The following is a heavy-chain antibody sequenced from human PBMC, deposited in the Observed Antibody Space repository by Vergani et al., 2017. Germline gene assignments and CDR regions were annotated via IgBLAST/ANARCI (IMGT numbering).Heavy chain of an antibody. CDR2: IHHSGDT. V-gene: IGHV4-38-2*01. CDR1: DSSIMTNPY. Sequence: QVQLQESGPGLVKPSETRTLTFDVSDSSIMTNPYWGWFRQPPGKGMEWIGCIHHSGDTHYNSSLKSRVSISIVSSSKFSLSLTSVTAADTAIYYCARHRGSGGFFPSSYFYGMDVWGHGTTVTVSS. CDR3: ARHRGSGGFFPSSYFYGMDV. J-gene: IGHJ6*02. D-gene: IGHD3-10*01.